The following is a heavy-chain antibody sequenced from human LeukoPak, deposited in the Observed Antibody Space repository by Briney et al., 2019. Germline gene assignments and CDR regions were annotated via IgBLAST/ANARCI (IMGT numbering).Heavy chain of an antibody. Sequence: PSETLSLTCTVSGGSISSYYWSWIRQPPGKGLEWIGYIYYSGSTNYNPSLKSRVTISVDTSKNQFSLKLSSVTAADTAVYYCATAKSIAARGQAFDIWGQGTMVTVSS. J-gene: IGHJ3*02. V-gene: IGHV4-59*01. CDR2: IYYSGST. CDR3: ATAKSIAARGQAFDI. CDR1: GGSISSYY. D-gene: IGHD6-6*01.